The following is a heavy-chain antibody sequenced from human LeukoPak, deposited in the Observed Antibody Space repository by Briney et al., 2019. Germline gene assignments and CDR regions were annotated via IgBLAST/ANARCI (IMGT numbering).Heavy chain of an antibody. V-gene: IGHV4-59*11. CDR2: IYYSGST. CDR1: GGSISSHY. CDR3: ARDHGYGGYRLDYYYYMDV. J-gene: IGHJ6*03. Sequence: SETLSLTCTVSGGSISSHYWSWIRQPPGKGLEWIGYIYYSGSTNYNPSLKSRVTISVDTSKNQFSLKLSSVTAADTAVYYRARDHGYGGYRLDYYYYMDVWGKGTTVTVSS. D-gene: IGHD5-12*01.